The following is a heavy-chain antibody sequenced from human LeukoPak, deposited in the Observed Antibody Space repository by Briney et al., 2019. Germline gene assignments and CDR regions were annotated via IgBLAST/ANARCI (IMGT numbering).Heavy chain of an antibody. V-gene: IGHV3-53*01. CDR1: GFTVSSNY. D-gene: IGHD2-15*01. CDR3: GRLRGGRKEDY. Sequence: AGGSLRLSCAASGFTVSSNYMTWVRQAPGEGLEWVSVIYSGGSTYYADSVKGRFTISRDNSKNTLYLQMNSLRAEDTAVYYCGRLRGGRKEDYGGKGTLVTFS. J-gene: IGHJ4*02. CDR2: IYSGGST.